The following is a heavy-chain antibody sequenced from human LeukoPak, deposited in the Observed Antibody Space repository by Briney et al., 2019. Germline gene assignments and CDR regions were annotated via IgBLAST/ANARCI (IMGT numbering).Heavy chain of an antibody. CDR2: ISSSSSYI. Sequence: GGSLRLSCAASGFTFSSYSMNWVRQAPGRGLECVSSISSSSSYIYYADSVKGRFTISRDNAKNSLYLQMNSPRAEDTAVYYCARDRHHRFGELFPWGQGTLVTVSS. V-gene: IGHV3-21*01. CDR1: GFTFSSYS. CDR3: ARDRHHRFGELFP. D-gene: IGHD3-10*01. J-gene: IGHJ4*02.